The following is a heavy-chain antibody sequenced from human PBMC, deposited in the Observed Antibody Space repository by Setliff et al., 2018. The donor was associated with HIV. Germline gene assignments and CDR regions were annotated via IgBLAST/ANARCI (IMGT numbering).Heavy chain of an antibody. CDR2: IFSSGNT. D-gene: IGHD6-19*01. Sequence: SETLSLTCEVSGGSISNYYWSWIRQPAGKGLEWIGCIFSSGNTYYNPSLKSRVTMSVDTSKNQFSLNLNSVTAADTAIYYCARAPFPVAGFDYFDHWGQGTQVTVSS. CDR1: GGSISNYY. J-gene: IGHJ4*02. CDR3: ARAPFPVAGFDYFDH. V-gene: IGHV4-4*07.